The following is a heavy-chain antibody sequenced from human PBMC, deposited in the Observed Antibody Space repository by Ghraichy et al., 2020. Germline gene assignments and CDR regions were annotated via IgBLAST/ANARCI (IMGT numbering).Heavy chain of an antibody. CDR1: GYTFTSYG. V-gene: IGHV1-18*04. J-gene: IGHJ4*02. Sequence: ASVKVSCKASGYTFTSYGISWVRQAPGQGLEWMGWISAYNGNTNYAQKLQGRVTMTTDTSTSTAYMELRSLRSDDTAVYYCARDPGTPSGYYDSSGYSDFDYWGQGTLVTVSS. CDR3: ARDPGTPSGYYDSSGYSDFDY. D-gene: IGHD3-22*01. CDR2: ISAYNGNT.